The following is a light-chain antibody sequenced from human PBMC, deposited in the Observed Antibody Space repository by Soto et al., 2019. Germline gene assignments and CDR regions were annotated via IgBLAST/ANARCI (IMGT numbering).Light chain of an antibody. CDR1: ATDVGSYNY. Sequence: QSVLTQPASVSGSPGQSITISCTGTATDVGSYNYVSWSQQHPGKAPKLLISEVSNRPSGVSNRFSGSKSGNTASLTISGLQADDEADYYCSSYTASSTLLFGTGTKVTVL. CDR2: EVS. J-gene: IGLJ1*01. V-gene: IGLV2-14*03. CDR3: SSYTASSTLL.